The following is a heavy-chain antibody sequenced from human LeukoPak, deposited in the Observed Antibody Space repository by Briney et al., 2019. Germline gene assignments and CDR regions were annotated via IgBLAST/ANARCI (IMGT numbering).Heavy chain of an antibody. CDR1: GGSFSEYY. V-gene: IGHV4-34*01. J-gene: IGHJ4*02. CDR3: ARGPSRYRFGYAFDI. Sequence: KASETLSLTCDVSGGSFSEYYWSWIRQPPGKGLEWIGEITHSGYTNYNPSLKSRVTMSVDTAKNQFSLKLDSVTAADTAVYYCARGPSRYRFGYAFDIWAQGSLVIVSS. D-gene: IGHD5-18*01. CDR2: ITHSGYT.